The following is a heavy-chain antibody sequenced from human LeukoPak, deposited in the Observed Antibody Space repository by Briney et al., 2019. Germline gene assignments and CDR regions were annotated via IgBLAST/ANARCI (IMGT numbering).Heavy chain of an antibody. CDR2: IYPGDSDT. Sequence: GESLQISCTGSGHRFSNHWIGWVRQMPGKGLEWMGIIYPGDSDTRYSPSLQGQVTISADKSISPVYLQWSSLKASDTAVYYCARLVGASLVDYFQHWGQGTLVTVSS. D-gene: IGHD1-26*01. J-gene: IGHJ1*01. V-gene: IGHV5-51*01. CDR3: ARLVGASLVDYFQH. CDR1: GHRFSNHW.